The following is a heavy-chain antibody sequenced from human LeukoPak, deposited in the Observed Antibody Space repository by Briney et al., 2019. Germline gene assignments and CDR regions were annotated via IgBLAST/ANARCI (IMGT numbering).Heavy chain of an antibody. CDR2: IKQVGSGK. J-gene: IGHJ3*02. CDR1: GITLSRYW. CDR3: VRDQGAFDM. Sequence: GGSLRLSCAGSGITLSRYWMRWVRQDPGAALEWLSKIKQVGSGKYYVASLKGRFTISRDNAKNSLFLHMNSLRAEYTAVYYCVRDQGAFDMWGQGTVVNGSS. V-gene: IGHV3-7*05.